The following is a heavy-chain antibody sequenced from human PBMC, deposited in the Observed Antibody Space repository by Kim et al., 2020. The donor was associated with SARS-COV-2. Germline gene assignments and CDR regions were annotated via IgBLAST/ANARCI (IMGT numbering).Heavy chain of an antibody. Sequence: GTTTYPQQFEGRVTMTRDTSTSTVYMELSSLTSEDTAVYFCARDLGAAFDIWGQGTMVTVSS. V-gene: IGHV1-46*01. J-gene: IGHJ3*02. D-gene: IGHD3-10*01. CDR3: ARDLGAAFDI. CDR2: GTT.